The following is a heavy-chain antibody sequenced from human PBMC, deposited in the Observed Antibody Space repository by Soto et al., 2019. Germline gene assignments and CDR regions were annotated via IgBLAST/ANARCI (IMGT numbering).Heavy chain of an antibody. V-gene: IGHV3-21*01. CDR2: ISSSSYI. CDR1: GVTCISYS. J-gene: IGHJ3*02. D-gene: IGHD3-9*01. CDR3: AIVRSFDWLSPDNHAFDI. Sequence: AGALRLSCAASGVTCISYSMNWVRQAPGKGLEWVSSISSSSYIYYADSVKGRFTISRDNAKNSLYLQMNSLRAEDTAVYYCAIVRSFDWLSPDNHAFDIWGQGTMVTVSS.